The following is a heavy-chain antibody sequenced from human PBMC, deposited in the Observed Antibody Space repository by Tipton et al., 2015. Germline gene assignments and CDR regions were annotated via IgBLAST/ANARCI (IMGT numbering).Heavy chain of an antibody. V-gene: IGHV4-34*01. Sequence: LRLSCAASGFTFGDHYMAWIRQPPGKGLEWIGEINHSGSTNYNPSLKSRVTMSVDTSKNQFSLHLSSVTAADTAVYYCAREVWYYDSSGYDYWGQGTLVTVSS. CDR3: AREVWYYDSSGYDY. CDR1: GFTFGDHY. J-gene: IGHJ4*02. CDR2: INHSGST. D-gene: IGHD3-22*01.